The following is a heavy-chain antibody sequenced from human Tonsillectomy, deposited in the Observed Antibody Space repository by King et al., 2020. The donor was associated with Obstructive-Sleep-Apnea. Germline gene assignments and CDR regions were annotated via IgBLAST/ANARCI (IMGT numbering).Heavy chain of an antibody. CDR2: TYYRSKLYN. CDR3: AREGGFIAAFLFDY. J-gene: IGHJ4*02. V-gene: IGHV6-1*01. CDR1: GDSVSSNSAA. Sequence: VQLQQSGPGLVKPSQTLSLTCAISGDSVSSNSAAWNCVRRSPSKGLELLGRTYYRSKLYNDYAVSVKSLIIINPDTSKNQFSRQLNPVTPEDTAVYYCAREGGFIAAFLFDYWGQGTLVTVSS. D-gene: IGHD6-25*01.